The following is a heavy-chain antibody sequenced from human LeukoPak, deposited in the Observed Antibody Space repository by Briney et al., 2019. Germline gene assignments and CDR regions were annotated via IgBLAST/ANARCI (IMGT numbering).Heavy chain of an antibody. CDR1: GGTFSSYA. D-gene: IGHD3-10*01. J-gene: IGHJ3*02. V-gene: IGHV1-18*04. Sequence: ASVKVSCKASGGTFSSYAISWVRQAPGQGLEWMGWISAYNGNTNYAQKLQGRVTVTTDTSTSTAYMELRSLRSDDTAVYYCARDPSVTMVRGVLDAFDIWGQGTMVTVSS. CDR3: ARDPSVTMVRGVLDAFDI. CDR2: ISAYNGNT.